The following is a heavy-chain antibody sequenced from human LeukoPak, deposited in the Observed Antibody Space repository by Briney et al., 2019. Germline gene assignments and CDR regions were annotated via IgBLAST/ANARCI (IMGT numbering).Heavy chain of an antibody. CDR1: GFTFSSYA. Sequence: SLRLSCAASGFTFSSYAMHWVRQAPGKGLEWVAVISYDGSNKYYADSVKGRFTISRDNSKNTLYLQMNSLRAEDTAVYYCARGPRITGTDYWGQGTLVTVSS. J-gene: IGHJ4*02. D-gene: IGHD3-3*01. CDR3: ARGPRITGTDY. CDR2: ISYDGSNK. V-gene: IGHV3-30-3*01.